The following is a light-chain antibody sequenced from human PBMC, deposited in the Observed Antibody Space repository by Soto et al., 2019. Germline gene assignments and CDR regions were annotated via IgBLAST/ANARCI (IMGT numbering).Light chain of an antibody. CDR3: SSYTSSSTHV. J-gene: IGLJ1*01. CDR1: SSDVGAYTF. CDR2: DVS. V-gene: IGLV2-14*03. Sequence: QSALTQPASVSGSPGQSITISCTGTSSDVGAYTFVSWYQQHPDKVPKLMIFDVSRRPAGVSDRFSCSKSSNTASLTISGPQPEDEADYYCSSYTSSSTHVFGSGTKLTVL.